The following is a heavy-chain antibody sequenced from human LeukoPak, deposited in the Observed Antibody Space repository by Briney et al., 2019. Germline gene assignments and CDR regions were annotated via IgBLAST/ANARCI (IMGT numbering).Heavy chain of an antibody. D-gene: IGHD2-21*02. CDR2: IYYSGST. CDR1: GGSISSGGYY. V-gene: IGHV4-31*03. CDR3: ASVRGIADCGGDCSYFDY. J-gene: IGHJ4*02. Sequence: SETLSLTCTVSGGSISSGGYYWSWIRQHPGKGLEWIGYIYYSGSTYYNPSLKSRVTISVDTSKNQFSLKPSSVTAADTAVYYCASVRGIADCGGDCSYFDYWGQGTLVTVSS.